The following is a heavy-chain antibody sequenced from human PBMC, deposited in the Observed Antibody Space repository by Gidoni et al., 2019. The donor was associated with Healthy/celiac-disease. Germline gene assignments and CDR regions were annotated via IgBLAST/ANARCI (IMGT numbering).Heavy chain of an antibody. CDR2: IRSKAYGGTT. V-gene: IGHV3-49*05. J-gene: IGHJ4*02. CDR1: GFTFGAYA. D-gene: IGHD3-22*01. Sequence: EVQLVESGGGLVKPGRSLRLSCTASGFTFGAYAMSWFRQAPGKGLEWVGFIRSKAYGGTTEYAASVKGRFTISRDDSKSIAYLQMNSLKTEDTAVYYCTRDLVSPPDYYDSSGYYFDYWGQGTLVTVSS. CDR3: TRDLVSPPDYYDSSGYYFDY.